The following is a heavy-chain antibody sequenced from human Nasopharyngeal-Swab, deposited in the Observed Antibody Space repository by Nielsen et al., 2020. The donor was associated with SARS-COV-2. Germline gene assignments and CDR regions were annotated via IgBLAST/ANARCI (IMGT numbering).Heavy chain of an antibody. J-gene: IGHJ5*02. V-gene: IGHV1-3*01. CDR2: INAGNGNT. Sequence: ASVKVFCKASGYTFTSYAMHWVRQAPGQRLEWMGWINAGNGNTKYSQKFQGRVTITRDTSASTAYMELSSLRSEDTAVYYCARPLTIFGAFGEGLDPWGQGTLVTVSS. CDR3: ARPLTIFGAFGEGLDP. D-gene: IGHD3-3*01. CDR1: GYTFTSYA.